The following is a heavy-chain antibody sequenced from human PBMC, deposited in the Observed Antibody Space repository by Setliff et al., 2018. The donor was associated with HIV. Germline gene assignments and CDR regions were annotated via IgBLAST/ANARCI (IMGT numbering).Heavy chain of an antibody. J-gene: IGHJ4*02. Sequence: ASVKVSCKASGYSFSDYYIHWVRQAPGHGFQWMGWISPKYGGTNYAQNFQGRVAMTRDTSISTAYMELSSLGSDDTAVYYCVILGLLYPAWGQGTLVTVSS. CDR3: VILGLLYPA. CDR2: ISPKYGGT. V-gene: IGHV1-2*02. CDR1: GYSFSDYY. D-gene: IGHD2-2*02.